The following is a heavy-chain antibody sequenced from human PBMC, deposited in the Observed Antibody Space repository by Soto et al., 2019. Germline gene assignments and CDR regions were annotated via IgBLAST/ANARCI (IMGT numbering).Heavy chain of an antibody. V-gene: IGHV2-5*02. Sequence: QITLKESGPTLVKPTQTLTLTCTFSGFSLTTDAVGVGWIRQPPGKALEWLALIYWDDDQRYSPSLKTRLTIXXDDSRNQVVLTLANMDPADTGTYYCAHLYWVASGIRYYFDYWGQGTLVTVSS. D-gene: IGHD1-1*01. CDR3: AHLYWVASGIRYYFDY. CDR2: IYWDDDQ. CDR1: GFSLTTDAVG. J-gene: IGHJ4*02.